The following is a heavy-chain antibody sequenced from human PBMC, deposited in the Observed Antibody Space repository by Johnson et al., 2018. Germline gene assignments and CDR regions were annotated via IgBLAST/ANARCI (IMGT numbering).Heavy chain of an antibody. Sequence: QVQLQESGGGVVQPGRSRRLSCAASGFTFSRYGMHWARQAPGKGLEWVAVISYDGSNKHLADSVKGRFTISRDNSKNTLFLQMNSLRVEETGVYYWVKETYDIWTGYTGYHYADYGMDVWGEGTTVTVS. CDR2: ISYDGSNK. V-gene: IGHV3-30*18. D-gene: IGHD3-9*01. CDR3: VKETYDIWTGYTGYHYADYGMDV. J-gene: IGHJ6*02. CDR1: GFTFSRYG.